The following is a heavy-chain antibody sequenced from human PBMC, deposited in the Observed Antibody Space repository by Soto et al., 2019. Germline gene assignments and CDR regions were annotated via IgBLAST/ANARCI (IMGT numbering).Heavy chain of an antibody. Sequence: GWSLRLSCASSVFTFINYWMSWVRQAPGKGLEWVANIKKDGSDKNYVDSVEGRFSIFRDNAKNSLYLQMYGLRAEDTAVYYCARDLGTALVGFDYGMDVWGQGTTVTVSS. V-gene: IGHV3-7*01. CDR2: IKKDGSDK. D-gene: IGHD5-18*01. CDR3: ARDLGTALVGFDYGMDV. J-gene: IGHJ6*02. CDR1: VFTFINYW.